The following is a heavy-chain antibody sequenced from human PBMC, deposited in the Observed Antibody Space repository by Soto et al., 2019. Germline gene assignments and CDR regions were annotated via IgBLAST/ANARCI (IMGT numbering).Heavy chain of an antibody. V-gene: IGHV3-15*07. D-gene: IGHD3-10*01. CDR3: TADPNFSALFVRHDY. Sequence: EVQLVESGGGLVKPGGSLRLSCAASGFTISDAWINWVRQAPGMGLEWVGRIKSIRDGGTTDFAVPVKARFANSRDASKSMVSLHINGLNTEDSALYYCTADPNFSALFVRHDYWGHGTLVTVSS. CDR2: IKSIRDGGTT. J-gene: IGHJ4*01. CDR1: GFTISDAW.